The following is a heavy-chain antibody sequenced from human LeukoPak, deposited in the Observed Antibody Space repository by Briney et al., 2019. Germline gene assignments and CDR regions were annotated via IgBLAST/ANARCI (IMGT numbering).Heavy chain of an antibody. J-gene: IGHJ5*02. CDR1: GFTVSTNY. D-gene: IGHD1-26*01. V-gene: IGHV3-66*01. CDR3: ANPGSASDSGLSWFDP. CDR2: IYAVGTI. Sequence: GGSLRLSCAASGFTVSTNYMTWVRQAPGKGLEWVSVIYAVGTIYYAGSVKGRFTLSRDNSKNTVYLQMSNLRAEDTAVYYCANPGSASDSGLSWFDPWGQGTLVIVSS.